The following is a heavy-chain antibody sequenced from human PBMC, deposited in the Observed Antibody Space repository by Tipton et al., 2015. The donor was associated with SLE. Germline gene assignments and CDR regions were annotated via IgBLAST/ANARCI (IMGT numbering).Heavy chain of an antibody. CDR2: ISGSGGST. V-gene: IGHV3-23*01. Sequence: SLRLSCAASGFTFSSYAMSWVRQAPGKGLEWVSAISGSGGSTYYADSVKGRFTISRDNSKNTLYLQMNSLRAEDTAVYYCASHGVLRFLEWLDYFDYWGQGTLVTVSS. CDR3: ASHGVLRFLEWLDYFDY. D-gene: IGHD3-3*01. CDR1: GFTFSSYA. J-gene: IGHJ4*02.